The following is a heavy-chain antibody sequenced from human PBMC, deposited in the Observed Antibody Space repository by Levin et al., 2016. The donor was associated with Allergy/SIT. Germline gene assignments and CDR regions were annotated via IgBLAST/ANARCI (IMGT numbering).Heavy chain of an antibody. V-gene: IGHV3-9*02. J-gene: IGHJ3*02. CDR3: GKGSGTYYQDVIAI. CDR2: ITWNNATI. CDR1: GVPPDGYT. Sequence: SLKISCVLSGVPPDGYTMHWVRQRPGKGLEWVSGITWNNATIGYADSVKGRFITSRDNAKKSLFLQMNSLRPDDTALYYCGKGSGTYYQDVIAIWGRGTMVTVSS. D-gene: IGHD1-1*01.